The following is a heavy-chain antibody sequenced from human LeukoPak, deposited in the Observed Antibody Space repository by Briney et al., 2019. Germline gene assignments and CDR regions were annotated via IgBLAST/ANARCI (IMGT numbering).Heavy chain of an antibody. D-gene: IGHD1-14*01. CDR1: GFTFSSYG. V-gene: IGHV3-33*01. CDR2: IWYEGSNK. Sequence: GGSLRLSCAASGFTFSSYGMHWVRQAPGKGLEWVAVIWYEGSNKYYADSVKGRFTISRDNSKNTLYLQMNSLRAEDTAVYYCARGGGGNHYYYYYGMDVWGQGTTVTVSS. J-gene: IGHJ6*02. CDR3: ARGGGGNHYYYYYGMDV.